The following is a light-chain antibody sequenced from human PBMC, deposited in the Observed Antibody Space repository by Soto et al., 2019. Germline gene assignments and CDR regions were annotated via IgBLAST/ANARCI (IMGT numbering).Light chain of an antibody. CDR2: DVR. V-gene: IGLV2-14*03. CDR3: CSYTTTTSRV. J-gene: IGLJ1*01. CDR1: SSDVGHYDY. Sequence: QSALTPPASVSGSPGQSITISCTGTSSDVGHYDYVSWYQQHPGNAPKLMIYDVRLRPSGVSDRLSGSKSGNTASLTISGLRAGDEADYYCCSYTTTTSRVFGTGTKLTVL.